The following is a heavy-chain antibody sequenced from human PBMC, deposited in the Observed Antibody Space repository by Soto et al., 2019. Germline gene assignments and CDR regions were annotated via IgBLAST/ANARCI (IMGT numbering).Heavy chain of an antibody. CDR2: IGSGGST. Sequence: GGSLRLSCAASGLTVSSNYMSWVRQAPGKGLEWVSVIGSGGSTYYADSVKGRFTISRDNSKNTLYLQMNSLRAEDTAMYYCARVNPPYPWGQGTLVTVS. J-gene: IGHJ5*02. CDR1: GLTVSSNY. CDR3: ARVNPPYP. V-gene: IGHV3-53*01.